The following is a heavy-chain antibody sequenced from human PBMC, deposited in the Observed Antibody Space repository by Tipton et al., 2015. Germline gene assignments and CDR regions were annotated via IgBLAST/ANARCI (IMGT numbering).Heavy chain of an antibody. CDR2: ISWDGDTT. D-gene: IGHD6-13*01. CDR1: GFTFDDYC. J-gene: IGHJ4*02. Sequence: SLRLSCAASGFTFDDYCMHWVRQVPGKGLEWVSLISWDGDTTYYTDSVKGRFTISRDNRKNSLYLQMNSLRTEDTALYYCVRDIRAAPGGYFDYWGQGTLVTVSS. CDR3: VRDIRAAPGGYFDY. V-gene: IGHV3-43*01.